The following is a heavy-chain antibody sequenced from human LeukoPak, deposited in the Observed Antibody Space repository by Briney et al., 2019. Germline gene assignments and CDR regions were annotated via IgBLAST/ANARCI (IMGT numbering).Heavy chain of an antibody. D-gene: IGHD3-16*01. V-gene: IGHV4-39*01. J-gene: IGHJ4*02. CDR2: IYSSGKT. Sequence: PSETLSLTCNVSSDSISSSSYYWGWIRQPPGKGLEWIGSIYSSGKTNYNPSLKSRVTISVDTSKNQFSLNLSSVTAADTAVYYCARQWGYFDYWGRGTLVTVSS. CDR3: ARQWGYFDY. CDR1: SDSISSSSYY.